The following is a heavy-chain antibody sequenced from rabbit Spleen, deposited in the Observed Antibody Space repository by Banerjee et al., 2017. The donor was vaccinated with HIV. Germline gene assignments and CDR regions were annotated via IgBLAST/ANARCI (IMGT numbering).Heavy chain of an antibody. V-gene: IGHV1S40*01. D-gene: IGHD8-1*01. J-gene: IGHJ6*01. Sequence: QSLEESGGGLVQPEGSLALTCKASGFSFSSSDCMCWVRQAPGRGLEWIACIAAGSGRFTYYASWAKGRFTISKTSSTTVTLQMTSLTAADTATYFCARDTASSFSSYGMDLWGPGTLVTVS. CDR1: GFSFSSSDC. CDR2: IAAGSGRFT. CDR3: ARDTASSFSSYGMDL.